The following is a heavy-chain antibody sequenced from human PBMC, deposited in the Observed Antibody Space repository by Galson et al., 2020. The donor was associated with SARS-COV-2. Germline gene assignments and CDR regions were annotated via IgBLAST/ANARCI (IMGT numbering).Heavy chain of an antibody. CDR3: ARRSYYDSSGYYSFVDDP. Sequence: SETLSLTCTVSGGSISSSSYYWGWIRQPPGKGLEWIGSIYYSGRTYYNPSLKSRVTISVDTSKNQFSLKLSSVTAADTAVYYCARRSYYDSSGYYSFVDDPWGQGTLVTVSS. CDR1: GGSISSSSYY. D-gene: IGHD3-22*01. J-gene: IGHJ5*02. V-gene: IGHV4-39*01. CDR2: IYYSGRT.